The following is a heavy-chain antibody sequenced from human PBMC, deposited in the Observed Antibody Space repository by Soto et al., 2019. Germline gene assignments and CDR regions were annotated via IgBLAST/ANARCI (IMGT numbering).Heavy chain of an antibody. CDR2: ISAYNGNT. V-gene: IGHV1-18*01. D-gene: IGHD3-3*01. CDR1: GYTFTSYG. CDR3: ARDSYDFWSGYSYYYGMDV. Sequence: ASVKVSCKASGYTFTSYGISWVRQAPGQGLEWMGWISAYNGNTNYAQKLQGRVTVTTDTSTSTAYMELRSLRSDDTAVYYCARDSYDFWSGYSYYYGMDVWGQGTTVTVSS. J-gene: IGHJ6*02.